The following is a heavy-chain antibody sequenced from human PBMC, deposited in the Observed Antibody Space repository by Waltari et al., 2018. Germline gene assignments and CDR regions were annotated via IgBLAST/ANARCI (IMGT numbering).Heavy chain of an antibody. V-gene: IGHV4-34*01. CDR1: GGSFSGDY. J-gene: IGHJ4*02. CDR3: ARLGRGVVKSDY. D-gene: IGHD3-3*01. Sequence: QVQLQQWGAGLLKPSEPLSLTCAVYGGSFSGDYWSWIRQPPGKGLEWIGEINHSGSTNYNPSLKSRVTISVDTSKNQFSLKLSSVTAADTAVYYCARLGRGVVKSDYWGQGTLVTVSS. CDR2: INHSGST.